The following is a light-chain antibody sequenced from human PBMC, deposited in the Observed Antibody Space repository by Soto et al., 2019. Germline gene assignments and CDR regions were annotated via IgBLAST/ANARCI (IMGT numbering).Light chain of an antibody. Sequence: SPGTVSLSPGERATLSCSASQSVSSSRLAWYRQKPGQAPRLLIYGASSRATGIPDRFSGSGSGTDFTLTISRLEPEDFAVYYCQQYGSSRWTLGQGTKVDI. CDR2: GAS. V-gene: IGKV3-20*01. CDR1: QSVSSSR. CDR3: QQYGSSRWT. J-gene: IGKJ1*01.